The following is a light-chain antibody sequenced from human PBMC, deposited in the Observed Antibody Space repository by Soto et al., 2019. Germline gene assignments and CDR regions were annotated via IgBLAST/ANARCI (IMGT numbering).Light chain of an antibody. CDR2: DVG. Sequence: QSVLTQPRSVSGSPGQSVTISCTGTSSDVGGYNYVSWYQQHPGKAPKLMIYDVGKRPSGVPDRFSGSKSGNTASLTISGLQAEDEADYYCCSYAGSYTFSVFGTGTKVTVL. V-gene: IGLV2-11*01. CDR1: SSDVGGYNY. CDR3: CSYAGSYTFSV. J-gene: IGLJ1*01.